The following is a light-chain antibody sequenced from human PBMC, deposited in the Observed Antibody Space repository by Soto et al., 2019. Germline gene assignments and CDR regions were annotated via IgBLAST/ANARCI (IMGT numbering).Light chain of an antibody. Sequence: DIQMTQSPSTLSASIGDRLTITCRASQNIKNWLAWYQHRPGKAPNLLIYKASALDSGVPSRFSGSGSGTEFTLTISSLQPDDFATYYCQQYHRYFPTFGQGTKLEI. J-gene: IGKJ2*01. CDR3: QQYHRYFPT. CDR2: KAS. V-gene: IGKV1-5*03. CDR1: QNIKNW.